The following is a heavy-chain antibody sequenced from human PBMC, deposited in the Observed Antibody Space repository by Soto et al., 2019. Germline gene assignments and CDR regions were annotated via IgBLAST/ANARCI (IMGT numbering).Heavy chain of an antibody. Sequence: GGSLRLSCAASAFTFSNAWMSWVRQAPGKGLEWVGRIKSKTDGGTTDYAAPVRGRFTISRDDSKNTVFLQMNSLKTEDTAVYFCTTRYCSSTSCYNNYYNYGMDVWGQGTTVTVSS. D-gene: IGHD2-2*02. CDR1: AFTFSNAW. CDR2: IKSKTDGGTT. J-gene: IGHJ6*02. V-gene: IGHV3-15*01. CDR3: TTRYCSSTSCYNNYYNYGMDV.